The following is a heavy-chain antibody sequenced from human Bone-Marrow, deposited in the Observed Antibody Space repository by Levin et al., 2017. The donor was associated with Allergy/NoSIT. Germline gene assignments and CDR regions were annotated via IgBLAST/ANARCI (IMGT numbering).Heavy chain of an antibody. Sequence: HGESLKISCAASGFTFSTYAVNWVRQAPGKGLEWVSYISSDSRTKFYVDSVKGRFTISRDNARNSLYLQMNSLRGEDTAVYYCVRAATNGYDYWGQGTLVTVSS. J-gene: IGHJ4*02. CDR2: ISSDSRTK. CDR1: GFTFSTYA. CDR3: VRAATNGYDY. V-gene: IGHV3-48*04. D-gene: IGHD2-8*01.